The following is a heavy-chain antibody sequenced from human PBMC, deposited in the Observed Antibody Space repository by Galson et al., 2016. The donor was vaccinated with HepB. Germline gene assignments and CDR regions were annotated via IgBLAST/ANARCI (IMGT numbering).Heavy chain of an antibody. CDR2: TYYRSKWYN. Sequence: CAISGDSVSSSSAAWNWIRQSPSRGLDWLGRTYYRSKWYNDYAESVNSRITINPDTSRNQFSRQLNSVTPEDTAVYYCAKADANGEDHLVFDIWGQGTMVTVSS. J-gene: IGHJ3*02. D-gene: IGHD4-17*01. V-gene: IGHV6-1*01. CDR1: GDSVSSSSAA. CDR3: AKADANGEDHLVFDI.